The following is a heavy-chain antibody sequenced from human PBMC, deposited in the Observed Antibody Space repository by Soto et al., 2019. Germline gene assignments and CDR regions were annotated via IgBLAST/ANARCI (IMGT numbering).Heavy chain of an antibody. CDR1: GYSFTKDW. D-gene: IGHD7-27*01. CDR2: IFPGDSDA. Sequence: GESLKTSCKGSGYSFTKDWKGWVRQMAGKGLGWRGVIFPGDSDARYSPSFQGLVTISADKSINTVYLQCSSLKASDSAMYYCARRGDGTSAQWGQGTLVTVYS. V-gene: IGHV5-51*01. CDR3: ARRGDGTSAQ. J-gene: IGHJ1*01.